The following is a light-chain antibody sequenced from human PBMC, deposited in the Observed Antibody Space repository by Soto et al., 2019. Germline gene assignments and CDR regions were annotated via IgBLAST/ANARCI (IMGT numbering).Light chain of an antibody. V-gene: IGKV3-15*01. CDR2: GAS. CDR1: QSVSSN. CDR3: QQYNNWLIT. J-gene: IGKJ5*01. Sequence: EIVMTQSPATLSVSPGERATLSCMAGQSVSSNLAWYQQKPGQAPRLLIYGASTRATGIPARFSGSGSGTEFTLTISSLQSEDFAVYYCQQYNNWLITFGQGTRLEIK.